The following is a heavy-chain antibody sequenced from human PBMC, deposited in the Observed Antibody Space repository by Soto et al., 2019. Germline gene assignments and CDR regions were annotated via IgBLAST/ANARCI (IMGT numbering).Heavy chain of an antibody. V-gene: IGHV1-69*01. D-gene: IGHD5-18*01. Sequence: QVQLVQSGAEVKKPGSSVKVSCKASGGTFSSYAISWVRQAPGQGLEWMGGIIPIFGTANYAQKFQGRVTITADESTSTAYMELSSLISEDTAVYYCARGFKGTAMRTYGMDVWGQGTTVTVSS. J-gene: IGHJ6*02. CDR2: IIPIFGTA. CDR3: ARGFKGTAMRTYGMDV. CDR1: GGTFSSYA.